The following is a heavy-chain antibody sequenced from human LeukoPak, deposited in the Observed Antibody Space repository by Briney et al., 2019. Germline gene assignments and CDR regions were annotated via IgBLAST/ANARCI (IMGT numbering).Heavy chain of an antibody. J-gene: IGHJ3*01. CDR3: ARADILTGKGVFDF. V-gene: IGHV4-34*01. CDR2: INHSGST. D-gene: IGHD3-9*01. Sequence: SETLSLTCAVYGGSFSGYYWSWIRQPPGKGLEWIGEINHSGSTNYNPSLKSRVTISVDTSKNQFSLKLSSVTAADTAVYYCARADILTGKGVFDFWGQGTMVIVSS. CDR1: GGSFSGYY.